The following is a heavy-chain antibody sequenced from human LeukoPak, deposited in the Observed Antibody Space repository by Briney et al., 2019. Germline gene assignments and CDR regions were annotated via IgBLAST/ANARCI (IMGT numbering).Heavy chain of an antibody. CDR2: IRGSGGNT. CDR1: GFTFNNYA. CDR3: AKDGYSSSWYYFDY. V-gene: IGHV3-23*01. D-gene: IGHD6-13*01. J-gene: IGHJ4*02. Sequence: GGSLRLSCAASGFTFNNYAMSWVRQVPGKGLEWVSGIRGSGGNTYYADSVKGRFTISRDNSRNTLYLQMNSLRAEDTAVYYCAKDGYSSSWYYFDYWGQGTLVTVSS.